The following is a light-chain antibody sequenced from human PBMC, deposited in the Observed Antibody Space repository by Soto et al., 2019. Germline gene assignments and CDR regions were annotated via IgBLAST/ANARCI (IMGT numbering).Light chain of an antibody. Sequence: EIVMTKNPATLSVSPGERATLSCRASQSVTSNFLAWYRQKPGQAPRLLIYGASSRATGIPDRFSGSGSGTDFTLTISRLEPEDFAVYYCQVYGRAPWTFGQGTKV. J-gene: IGKJ1*01. CDR2: GAS. CDR3: QVYGRAPWT. CDR1: QSVTSNF. V-gene: IGKV3-20*01.